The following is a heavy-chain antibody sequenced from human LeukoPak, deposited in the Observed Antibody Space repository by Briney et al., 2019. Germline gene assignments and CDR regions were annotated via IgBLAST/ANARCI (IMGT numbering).Heavy chain of an antibody. CDR2: IYYSGST. D-gene: IGHD5-18*01. Sequence: SETLSLTCTVSGGSISSYYWSWIRQPPGKGLEWIGYIYYSGSTYYNPSLKSRVTISVDTSKNQFSLKLSSVTAADTAVYYCAREAMATGYFDYWGQGTLVTVSS. CDR3: AREAMATGYFDY. J-gene: IGHJ4*02. V-gene: IGHV4-30-4*08. CDR1: GGSISSYY.